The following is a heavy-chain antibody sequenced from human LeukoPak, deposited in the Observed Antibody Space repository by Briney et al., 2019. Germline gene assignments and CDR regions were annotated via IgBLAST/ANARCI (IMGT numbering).Heavy chain of an antibody. Sequence: SVKVSCKASGGTFSSYAISWVRQAPGQGLEWMGGIIPIFGTANYAQKFQGRVTITADESTSTAYMELSSLRSEGTAVYYCASGSTVLRYFDDWGQGTLVTVSS. V-gene: IGHV1-69*13. CDR3: ASGSTVLRYFDD. CDR2: IIPIFGTA. CDR1: GGTFSSYA. J-gene: IGHJ4*02. D-gene: IGHD3-9*01.